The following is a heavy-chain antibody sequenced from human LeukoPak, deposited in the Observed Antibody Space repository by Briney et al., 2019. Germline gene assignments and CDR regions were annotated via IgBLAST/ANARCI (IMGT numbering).Heavy chain of an antibody. J-gene: IGHJ4*02. D-gene: IGHD5-12*01. CDR3: ARDSKTYEIDY. CDR1: GFTFSDHH. CDR2: IRNKDNSYPT. Sequence: GGSLRLSCAASGFTFSDHHMDWVRQAPGKGLEWVGRIRNKDNSYPTEYAASVKGRFIISRDDSKNSLSLQMNSLKTEDTAVYYCARDSKTYEIDYWGQGTLVTVSS. V-gene: IGHV3-72*01.